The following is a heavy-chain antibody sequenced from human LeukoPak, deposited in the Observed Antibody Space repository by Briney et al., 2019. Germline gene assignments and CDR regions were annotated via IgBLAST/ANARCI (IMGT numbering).Heavy chain of an antibody. Sequence: GGALRLSCAASGFTFSSYGMSWVRQAPGKGLEWVSAISGSGGSTYYADSVKGRFTISRDDPHNTLYLQMNSLRAEDTAVYFCARGGVDYYGSGTYYLMYYFDYWGQGALVTVSS. CDR1: GFTFSSYG. CDR3: ARGGVDYYGSGTYYLMYYFDY. V-gene: IGHV3-23*01. J-gene: IGHJ4*02. D-gene: IGHD3-10*01. CDR2: ISGSGGST.